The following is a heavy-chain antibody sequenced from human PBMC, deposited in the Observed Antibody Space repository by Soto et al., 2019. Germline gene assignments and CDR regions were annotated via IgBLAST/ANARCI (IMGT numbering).Heavy chain of an antibody. J-gene: IGHJ5*01. D-gene: IGHD2-2*01. CDR3: ARDQCRTSSCYPDWFDP. CDR1: GSNFSNYG. V-gene: IGHV3-33*05. Sequence: GGSLRLSCAASGSNFSNYGLHWVRQAPGKGLEWVGGISYDGSNDFYGDSVKGRFSISRDNAKNTLYLEINSLTTEDTGVYYCARDQCRTSSCYPDWFDPWGQGTLVTVSS. CDR2: ISYDGSND.